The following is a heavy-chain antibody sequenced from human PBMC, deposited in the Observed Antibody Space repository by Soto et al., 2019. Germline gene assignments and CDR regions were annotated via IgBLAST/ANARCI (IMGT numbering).Heavy chain of an antibody. CDR1: GDSITSSKHY. CDR2: IYLSGFT. J-gene: IGHJ4*02. V-gene: IGHV4-30-4*08. CDR3: ARGRLDDFWSGYLYSLDF. Sequence: SETLSLTCTVSGDSITSSKHYWSWIRQHPGKGLEWIGYIYLSGFTYSTPSLKSRVNMSLDTSKNQFSLKLSSVTAADTAVFYCARGRLDDFWSGYLYSLDFWGLGTLVTVSS. D-gene: IGHD3-3*01.